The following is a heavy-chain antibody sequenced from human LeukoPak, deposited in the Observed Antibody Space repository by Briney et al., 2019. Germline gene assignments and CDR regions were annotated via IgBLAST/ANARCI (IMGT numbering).Heavy chain of an antibody. J-gene: IGHJ5*02. Sequence: GGSLRLSCAASGFTFSSSSMNWVRQAPGKGLEWVSSISSSSSYIYYADSVKGRFTISRDNAKNSLYLQMNSLRAEDTAVYYCARDNSVGDIAWWFDPWGQGTLVTVSS. CDR2: ISSSSSYI. CDR3: ARDNSVGDIAWWFDP. D-gene: IGHD3-10*01. CDR1: GFTFSSSS. V-gene: IGHV3-21*01.